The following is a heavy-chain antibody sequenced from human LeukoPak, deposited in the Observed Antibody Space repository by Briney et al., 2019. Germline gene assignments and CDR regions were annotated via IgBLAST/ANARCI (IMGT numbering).Heavy chain of an antibody. CDR3: ARDYVTTHDY. D-gene: IGHD4-17*01. V-gene: IGHV3-30*04. Sequence: GGSLRLSCAASGFTFSSYVMHWVRQAPGKGLEWVAIISYDGSNEYYADSVKGRFTISRDNSKNTLYLQMNSLRAADTAVYYCARDYVTTHDYWGQGTLVTVSS. CDR1: GFTFSSYV. J-gene: IGHJ4*02. CDR2: ISYDGSNE.